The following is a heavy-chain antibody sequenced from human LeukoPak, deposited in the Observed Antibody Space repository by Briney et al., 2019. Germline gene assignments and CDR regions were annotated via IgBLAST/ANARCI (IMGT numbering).Heavy chain of an antibody. D-gene: IGHD3-22*01. J-gene: IGHJ4*02. Sequence: PSETLSLTCAVSGYSISSGYYWGWIRQPPGKGLEWIGSIYHSGSTYYNPSLKSRVTISVDTSKNQFSLKLSSVTAADTAVYYCARVPYDSSGYLLFDYWGQGTLVTVSS. CDR2: IYHSGST. CDR3: ARVPYDSSGYLLFDY. CDR1: GYSISSGYY. V-gene: IGHV4-38-2*01.